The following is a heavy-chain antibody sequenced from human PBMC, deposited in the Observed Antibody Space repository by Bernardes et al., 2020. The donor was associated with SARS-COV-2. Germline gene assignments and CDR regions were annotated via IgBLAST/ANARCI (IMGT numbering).Heavy chain of an antibody. CDR3: ARAIPLGSGWFDLDY. CDR2: MNPTSGST. D-gene: IGHD6-19*01. CDR1: GFNFSSYE. Sequence: ASVKVSCKASGFNFSSYEISWVRQASGQGLEWMGRMNPTSGSTGYAQKYQGRVTMTRDTSISTAYMELTGLTSEDAAVYFCARAIPLGSGWFDLDYWGPGTVV. V-gene: IGHV1-8*01. J-gene: IGHJ4*02.